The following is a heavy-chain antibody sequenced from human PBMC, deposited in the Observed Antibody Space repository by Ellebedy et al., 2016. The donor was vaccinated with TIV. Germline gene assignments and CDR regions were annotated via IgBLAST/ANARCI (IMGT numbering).Heavy chain of an antibody. J-gene: IGHJ4*02. CDR2: IRSKAKNYAT. CDR1: GFIFSDSA. CDR3: IRHVEYDRSY. D-gene: IGHD3-22*01. V-gene: IGHV3-73*01. Sequence: GESLKISCAGSGFIFSDSAMQWVRQAPGKGLEWVGRIRSKAKNYATQYTESLKGSFSSSRDDSTNTAFLQMNSLETDDTATYYCIRHVEYDRSYWGQGTLVTVSS.